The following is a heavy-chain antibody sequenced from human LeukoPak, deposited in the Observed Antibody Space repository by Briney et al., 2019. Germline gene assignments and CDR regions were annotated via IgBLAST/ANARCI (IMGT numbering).Heavy chain of an antibody. CDR1: GFTFSSYN. D-gene: IGHD2-2*01. V-gene: IGHV3-74*01. CDR3: ARDRVYCGSTSCYAYYFDY. J-gene: IGHJ4*02. CDR2: INSDGSIT. Sequence: GGSLRLSCAASGFTFSSYNMNWVRQAPGKGLEWVSRINSDGSITTYADSVKGRFTISRDNAKNTLYLQMDSLRAEDTAVYYCARDRVYCGSTSCYAYYFDYWGQGTLVTVSS.